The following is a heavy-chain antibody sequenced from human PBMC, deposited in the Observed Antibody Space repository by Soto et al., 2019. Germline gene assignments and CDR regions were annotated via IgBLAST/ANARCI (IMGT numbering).Heavy chain of an antibody. J-gene: IGHJ5*02. CDR2: MHHTEGT. CDR3: ARLPFVGYFDWLDP. Sequence: PSETLSLTCSVSGASISSYYWTWIRQPPGGGLEWIGYMHHTEGTNDNPSLRGRVPMSIDTSKNQFSLRLTSVTAADTAVYYCARLPFVGYFDWLDPWGHGTLVTVYS. CDR1: GASISSYY. V-gene: IGHV4-59*08. D-gene: IGHD3-9*01.